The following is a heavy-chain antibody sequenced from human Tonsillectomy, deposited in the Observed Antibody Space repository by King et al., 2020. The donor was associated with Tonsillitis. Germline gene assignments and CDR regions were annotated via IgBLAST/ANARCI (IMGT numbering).Heavy chain of an antibody. CDR2: ISYDGTKK. Sequence: VQLVESGGGVVQPGRSLRLSCAASGFTFSSFGMHWVRQAPGKGLGCVAVISYDGTKKNYADSVKGRFTIYRDNYENTLYLKMNSLRAEVTAVYVCAKDYYVSGSYYRIDYWGQGTLVTVSS. V-gene: IGHV3-30*18. CDR3: AKDYYVSGSYYRIDY. CDR1: GFTFSSFG. J-gene: IGHJ4*02. D-gene: IGHD3-10*01.